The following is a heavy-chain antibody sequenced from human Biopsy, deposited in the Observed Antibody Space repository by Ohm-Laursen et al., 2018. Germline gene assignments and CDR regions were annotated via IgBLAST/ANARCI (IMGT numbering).Heavy chain of an antibody. D-gene: IGHD5-24*01. Sequence: ASVKVFCKASGNTFATYHIHWVRQAPGQGLEWMGVISPSGATTSFPQKFQGRITMTRDTSTGTVYMDLNSLGSEDTAVYYCARAGVGSDGTDSYYYGMDVWGPGTTVTVSS. J-gene: IGHJ6*02. CDR1: GNTFATYH. V-gene: IGHV1-46*01. CDR3: ARAGVGSDGTDSYYYGMDV. CDR2: ISPSGATT.